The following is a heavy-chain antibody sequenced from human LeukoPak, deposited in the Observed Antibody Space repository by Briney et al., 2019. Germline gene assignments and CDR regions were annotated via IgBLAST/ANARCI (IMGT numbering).Heavy chain of an antibody. CDR1: GASISNSFYY. CDR2: IRYSGST. V-gene: IGHV4-39*01. Sequence: SETLSLTCTVSGASISNSFYYWGWIRQPPGTGLEWIGHIRYSGSTYHNPSLKSRVTISVDTSKNQFSLKLSSVTAADTAVYYCARQTGSGLFSLPGGQGTLVTVSS. D-gene: IGHD3-10*01. CDR3: ARQTGSGLFSLP. J-gene: IGHJ4*02.